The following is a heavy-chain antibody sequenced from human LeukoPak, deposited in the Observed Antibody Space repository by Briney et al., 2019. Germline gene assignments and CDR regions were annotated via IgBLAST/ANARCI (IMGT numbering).Heavy chain of an antibody. V-gene: IGHV3-23*01. CDR1: GFTFSSYA. CDR3: AKDARRDGYSYDY. Sequence: GGSLRLSCAASGFTFSSYAMNWVRQAPGKGLEWVSDISASGTSTNYVDSVAGRFTISRDNSNNTLFLQMNSLRAEDTAVYYCAKDARRDGYSYDYWGQGTLVTVSS. CDR2: ISASGTST. D-gene: IGHD5-24*01. J-gene: IGHJ4*02.